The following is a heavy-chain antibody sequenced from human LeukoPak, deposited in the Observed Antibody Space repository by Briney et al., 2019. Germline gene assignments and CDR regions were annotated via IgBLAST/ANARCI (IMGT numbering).Heavy chain of an antibody. V-gene: IGHV1-69*04. CDR2: IIPILGIA. CDR1: GGTFSSYA. CDR3: ATLNYYDSSGYPFDY. Sequence: SLKVSCKASGGTFSSYAISWVRQAPGQGLEWMGGIIPILGIANYAQKFQGRVTITADKSTSTAYMELSSLRSEDTAVYYCATLNYYDSSGYPFDYWGQGTLVTVSS. D-gene: IGHD3-22*01. J-gene: IGHJ4*02.